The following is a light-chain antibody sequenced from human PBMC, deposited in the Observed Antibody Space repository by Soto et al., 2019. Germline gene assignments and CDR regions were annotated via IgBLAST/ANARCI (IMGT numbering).Light chain of an antibody. CDR1: QSINNN. CDR2: GIS. J-gene: IGKJ5*01. Sequence: EIVLTQSPATLSVSPGERATLSCRASQSINNNYLAWYQQKPGQAPRLLIYGISTRATGVPARFSGSGSGTEFTLRISSLQSEDFAVYSCQQYSPWPITFGQGTRLEIK. CDR3: QQYSPWPIT. V-gene: IGKV3-15*01.